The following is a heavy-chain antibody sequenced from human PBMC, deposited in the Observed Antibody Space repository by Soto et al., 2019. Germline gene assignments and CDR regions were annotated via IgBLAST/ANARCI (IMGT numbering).Heavy chain of an antibody. D-gene: IGHD3-16*01. Sequence: EVQLVESGGGLVNPGGSLRLSCVVSGFPFSTSNMNWVRQAPGKGLEWVSFISRSSTYIYYADSVKGRSTISRDDAENSLFLQMNSLRAEDTAVYYCARGVLPISSTSWFDPWGQGTLVTVSS. CDR1: GFPFSTSN. CDR3: ARGVLPISSTSWFDP. CDR2: ISRSSTYI. J-gene: IGHJ5*02. V-gene: IGHV3-21*01.